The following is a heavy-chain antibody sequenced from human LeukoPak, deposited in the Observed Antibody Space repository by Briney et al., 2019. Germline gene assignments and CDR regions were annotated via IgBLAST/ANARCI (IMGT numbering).Heavy chain of an antibody. J-gene: IGHJ4*02. CDR3: AKGSMLGADTSPIFDY. CDR2: ISGSGGST. CDR1: GFTFSAYA. Sequence: GGSLRLSCAASGFTFSAYAMSWVRQAPGKGLEWVSAISGSGGSTYYADSVKGRLTISRDNSKNTLYLQMNSLRAEDTAVYYCAKGSMLGADTSPIFDYWGQGTLVTVSS. D-gene: IGHD1-26*01. V-gene: IGHV3-23*01.